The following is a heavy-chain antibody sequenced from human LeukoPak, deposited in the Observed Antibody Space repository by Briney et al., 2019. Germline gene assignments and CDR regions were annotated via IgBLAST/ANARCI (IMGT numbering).Heavy chain of an antibody. CDR1: GFTFSSYG. D-gene: IGHD1-26*01. CDR3: ATFPSGSYSAY. Sequence: GGSLRLSCAASGFTFSSYGMHWVRQAPGKGLEWVSAISGSGGSTYYADSVKGRFTISRDNSKNTLYLQMNSLRAEDTAVYYCATFPSGSYSAYWGQGTLVTVSS. CDR2: ISGSGGST. V-gene: IGHV3-23*01. J-gene: IGHJ4*02.